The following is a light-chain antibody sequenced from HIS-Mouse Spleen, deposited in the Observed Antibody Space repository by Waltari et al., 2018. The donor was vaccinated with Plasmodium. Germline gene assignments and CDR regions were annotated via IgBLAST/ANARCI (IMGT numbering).Light chain of an antibody. J-gene: IGKJ3*01. V-gene: IGKV3-15*01. Sequence: EIVMTHSPATLSVSPGARATLSCRASQGVSSNLAWYQQKPGQAPSRLIHGASTRATGVPARFRGSGSGTEFTLTISSLQSEDFAVYYCQQYNNWSFTFGPGTKVDIK. CDR1: QGVSSN. CDR3: QQYNNWSFT. CDR2: GAS.